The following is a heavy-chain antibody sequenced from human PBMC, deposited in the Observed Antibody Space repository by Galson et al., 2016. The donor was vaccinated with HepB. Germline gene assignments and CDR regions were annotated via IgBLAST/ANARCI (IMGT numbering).Heavy chain of an antibody. CDR3: VRDLDY. Sequence: SLRLSCAASGLNFSRCDMHWVRQATGKGLEWVSAIGTAGDTYYPGSVRGRFTISRENSKNSLYLQMNSLRAEDTALYYCVRDLDYWGQGTLVTVSS. J-gene: IGHJ4*02. CDR2: IGTAGDT. CDR1: GLNFSRCD. V-gene: IGHV3-13*01.